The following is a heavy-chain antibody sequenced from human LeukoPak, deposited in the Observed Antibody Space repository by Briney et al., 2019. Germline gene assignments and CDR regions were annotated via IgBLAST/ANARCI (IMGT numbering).Heavy chain of an antibody. V-gene: IGHV4-34*01. CDR3: ARERGGYSYGLIYYYYYMDV. CDR2: FNHSGST. Sequence: SETLSLTCAVYGGSLSGYYWSWIRQPPGKGLEWIGEFNHSGSTNYNPSLKSRVTISVDTSKNQFSLKLSSVTAADTAVYYCARERGGYSYGLIYYYYYMDVWGKGTTVTVSS. J-gene: IGHJ6*03. D-gene: IGHD5-18*01. CDR1: GGSLSGYY.